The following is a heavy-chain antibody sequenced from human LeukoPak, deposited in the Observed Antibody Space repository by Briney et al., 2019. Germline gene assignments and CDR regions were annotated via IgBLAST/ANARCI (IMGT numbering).Heavy chain of an antibody. J-gene: IGHJ3*02. Sequence: GGSLRLSCAASGFTFSSYAMSWVRHSPGRGLEWVSAISGSGGGTYYADSVKGRHTIYRDSHKHTLYMQMNSLRAGDTAVYYCAKARGGFDIWGQGTMVTVSS. V-gene: IGHV3-23*01. CDR2: ISGSGGGT. D-gene: IGHD2-15*01. CDR3: AKARGGFDI. CDR1: GFTFSSYA.